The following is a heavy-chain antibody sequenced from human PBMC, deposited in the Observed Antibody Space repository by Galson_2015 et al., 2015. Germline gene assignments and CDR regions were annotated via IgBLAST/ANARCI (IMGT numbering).Heavy chain of an antibody. D-gene: IGHD6-13*01. CDR3: VRGRQHLDY. V-gene: IGHV1-2*06. Sequence: SVKVSCKASGYAFSGYFIHWVRQAPGQGLEWMGRINPNSGNTNSTQKFQGRVALTRDTSITTVYMELSSLRSDDTAVYYCVRGRQHLDYWGQGALVAVS. J-gene: IGHJ4*02. CDR2: INPNSGNT. CDR1: GYAFSGYF.